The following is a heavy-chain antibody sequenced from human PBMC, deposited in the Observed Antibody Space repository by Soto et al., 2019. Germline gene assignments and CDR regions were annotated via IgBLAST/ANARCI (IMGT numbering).Heavy chain of an antibody. J-gene: IGHJ4*02. CDR3: AREDGKVGGSSAFDF. CDR1: GSTFSTYT. Sequence: GGSLRLSCAWSGSTFSTYTLNWVRQAPGHGLEWVASINGRSNYLYYSDSVKGRFTISRDNAKNSLYLQMNRLRAEDTAIYYCAREDGKVGGSSAFDFWGLGSLVTVSS. CDR2: INGRSNYL. V-gene: IGHV3-21*01. D-gene: IGHD1-26*01.